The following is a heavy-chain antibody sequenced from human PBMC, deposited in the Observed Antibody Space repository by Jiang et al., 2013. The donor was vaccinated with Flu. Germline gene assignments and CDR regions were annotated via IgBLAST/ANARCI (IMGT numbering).Heavy chain of an antibody. V-gene: IGHV6-1*01. Sequence: QTLSLTCAISGDSVSSNSAAWNWIRQPPSRGLEWLGRTYFQSRWYSDYEVSVKSRLIINPDTCKNQFSLQLNSVTPEDSAVYYCARGWLKHGFDYWGQGALVTVSS. CDR3: ARGWLKHGFDY. J-gene: IGHJ4*02. D-gene: IGHD5-12*01. CDR2: TYFQSRWYS. CDR1: GDSVSSNSAA.